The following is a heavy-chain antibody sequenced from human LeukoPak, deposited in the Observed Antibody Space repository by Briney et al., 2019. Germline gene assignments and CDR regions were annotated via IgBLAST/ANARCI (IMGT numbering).Heavy chain of an antibody. V-gene: IGHV1-8*01. D-gene: IGHD3-9*01. CDR3: ARVTRYYYGMDM. CDR1: GYSFTSFD. J-gene: IGHJ6*02. Sequence: GASVKVSCKASGYSFTSFDISWVRQATGQGLEWMGWMNPNSGNTGYAQKFQGRVTMTRNNSITTAYMELSSLGSEDTAIYYCARVTRYYYGMDMWGQGTTVTVSS. CDR2: MNPNSGNT.